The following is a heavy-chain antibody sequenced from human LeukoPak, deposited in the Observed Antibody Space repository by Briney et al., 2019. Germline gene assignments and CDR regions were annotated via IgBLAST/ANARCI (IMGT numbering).Heavy chain of an antibody. CDR3: ARVQVGPLDY. CDR1: GGSISSGSYY. J-gene: IGHJ4*02. CDR2: INHSGST. V-gene: IGHV4-39*07. Sequence: SETLSLTCTVSGGSISSGSYYWSWIRQPPGKGLEWIGEINHSGSTNHNPSLKSRVTISVDTSKNQFSLKLSSVTAADTAVYYCARVQVGPLDYWGQGTLVTVSS.